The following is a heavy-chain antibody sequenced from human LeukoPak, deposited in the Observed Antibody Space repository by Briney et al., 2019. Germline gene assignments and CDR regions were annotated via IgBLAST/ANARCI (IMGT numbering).Heavy chain of an antibody. CDR3: ARRKQSDY. J-gene: IGHJ4*02. V-gene: IGHV3-30*04. D-gene: IGHD1/OR15-1a*01. Sequence: TGGSLRLSCAASGFTFSSYAMHWVRQAPGKGLEWVAVISYDGSNKYYADSVKGRFTISRDNSKNTLYLQMNSLRAEDTAVYYCARRKQSDYWGQGTLVTVSS. CDR2: ISYDGSNK. CDR1: GFTFSSYA.